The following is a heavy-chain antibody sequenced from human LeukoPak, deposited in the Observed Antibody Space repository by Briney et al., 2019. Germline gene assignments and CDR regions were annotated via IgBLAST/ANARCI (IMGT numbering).Heavy chain of an antibody. V-gene: IGHV3-7*01. CDR2: IKQDGSEK. J-gene: IGHJ6*02. Sequence: GGPLRLSCAASGFTFSSYWMSWVRQAPGKGLEWVANIKQDGSEKYYVDSVKGRFTISRDNAKNSLYLQMNSLRAEDTAVYYCARDPPPPYSSDYGMDVWGQGTTVTVSS. CDR1: GFTFSSYW. D-gene: IGHD6-19*01. CDR3: ARDPPPPYSSDYGMDV.